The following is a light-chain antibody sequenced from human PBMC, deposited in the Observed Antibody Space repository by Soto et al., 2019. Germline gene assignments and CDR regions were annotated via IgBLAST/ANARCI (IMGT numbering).Light chain of an antibody. CDR2: AAS. CDR1: QGISSY. J-gene: IGKJ1*01. V-gene: IGKV1-9*01. CDR3: QQLNSYPQT. Sequence: DIQLTQSPSFLSASVGDRVTITCRASQGISSYLAWYQQKPGKAPKLLIYAASTLQSGVPSRFSGSGSGTEFTLTNSSLQPEDFATCYCQQLNSYPQTFGQGTKVEIK.